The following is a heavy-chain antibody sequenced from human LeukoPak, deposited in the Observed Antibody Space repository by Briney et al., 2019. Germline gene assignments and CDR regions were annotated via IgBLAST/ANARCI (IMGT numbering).Heavy chain of an antibody. CDR3: AGFRIAARPFDP. J-gene: IGHJ5*02. V-gene: IGHV4-39*07. CDR2: IYYSGST. D-gene: IGHD6-6*01. Sequence: SETLSLTCTVSGDSISSSSYYWGWIRQPPGKGLEWIGSIYYSGSTYYNPSLKSRVTISVDTSKNQFSLKLSSVTAADTAVYYCAGFRIAARPFDPWGQGTLVTVSS. CDR1: GDSISSSSYY.